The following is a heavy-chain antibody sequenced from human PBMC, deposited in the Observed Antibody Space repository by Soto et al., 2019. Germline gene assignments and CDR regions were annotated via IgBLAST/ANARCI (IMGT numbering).Heavy chain of an antibody. CDR2: ISSSSTYI. CDR1: GFLFSRHS. Sequence: GGSLRLSCAASGFLFSRHSMNWVRQAPGKGLEWVSFISSSSTYIYYADSVKGRFTISRDNAKNTLYLQMNSLRAEDTAVYYYAKDSSRGGIAVAGFFDYWGQGTLVNVSS. CDR3: AKDSSRGGIAVAGFFDY. D-gene: IGHD6-19*01. V-gene: IGHV3-21*04. J-gene: IGHJ4*02.